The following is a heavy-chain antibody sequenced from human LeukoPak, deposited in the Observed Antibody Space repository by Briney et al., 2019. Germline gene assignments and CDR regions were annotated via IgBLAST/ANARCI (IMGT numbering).Heavy chain of an antibody. J-gene: IGHJ3*02. V-gene: IGHV3-53*01. CDR1: GVTVSSNY. D-gene: IGHD2-8*01. CDR2: IYSGGST. Sequence: GGSLRLSCAASGVTVSSNYMSWVRQAPGKGLEWVSAIYSGGSTYYADSVKGRFTISRDNSKNTLYLQMNSLRAEGTAVYYCVRSIMVYATYAFDIWGQGTMVTVSS. CDR3: VRSIMVYATYAFDI.